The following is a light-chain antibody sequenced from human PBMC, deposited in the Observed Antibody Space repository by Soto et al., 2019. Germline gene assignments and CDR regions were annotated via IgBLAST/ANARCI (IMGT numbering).Light chain of an antibody. J-gene: IGLJ1*01. CDR3: SSYTTSSNYV. CDR2: EVS. CDR1: SSDVGSYNF. Sequence: QCLLTQPSSLSGSPGQSITISCTGTSSDVGSYNFVSWYQQLPGKAPKLMIYEVSNRPSGVSNRFSGSKSGNTASLTISGLQAEDEADYYCSSYTTSSNYVFGSRTKVNVL. V-gene: IGLV2-14*01.